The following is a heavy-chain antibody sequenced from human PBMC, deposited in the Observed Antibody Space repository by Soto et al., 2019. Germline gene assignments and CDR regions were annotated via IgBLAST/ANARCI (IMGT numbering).Heavy chain of an antibody. CDR3: ARDGKIAAAGIGYYYYGMDV. CDR1: GYTFTSYG. Sequence: QVQLVQSGAEVKKPGASVKVSCKASGYTFTSYGISWVRQAPGQGLEWMGWISAYNGNTNYAQKLQGRVTMTTDTSTSTAYMELRSLRSDDTAVYYWARDGKIAAAGIGYYYYGMDVWGQGTTVTVSS. D-gene: IGHD6-13*01. V-gene: IGHV1-18*01. CDR2: ISAYNGNT. J-gene: IGHJ6*02.